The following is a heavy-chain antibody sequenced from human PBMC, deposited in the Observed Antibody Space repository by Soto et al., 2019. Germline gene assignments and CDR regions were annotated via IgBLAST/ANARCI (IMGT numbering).Heavy chain of an antibody. D-gene: IGHD1-7*01. Sequence: TGGSLRLSCAASGFTFSSYSMNWVRQAPGKGLEWVSYISSSSSTIYYADSVKGRFTISRDNAKNSLYLQMNSLRDEDTAVYYCARGPWNYVLFEYDFDSWGLGTLVTV. V-gene: IGHV3-48*02. CDR2: ISSSSSTI. J-gene: IGHJ4*02. CDR3: ARGPWNYVLFEYDFDS. CDR1: GFTFSSYS.